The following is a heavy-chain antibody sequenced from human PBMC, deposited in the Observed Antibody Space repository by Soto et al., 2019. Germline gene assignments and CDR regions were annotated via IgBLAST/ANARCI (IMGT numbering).Heavy chain of an antibody. CDR2: INHSGST. CDR3: ARGQVYDILTGYYSGAFDI. J-gene: IGHJ3*02. CDR1: GGSFSGYY. Sequence: QVQLQQWGAGLLKPSETLSLTCAVYGGSFSGYYWSWIRQPPGKGLEWIGEINHSGSTNYNPSLKSRVTIAVYTSKDQFSLKLSSVTAADTAVYYCARGQVYDILTGYYSGAFDIWGQGTMVTVSS. D-gene: IGHD3-9*01. V-gene: IGHV4-34*01.